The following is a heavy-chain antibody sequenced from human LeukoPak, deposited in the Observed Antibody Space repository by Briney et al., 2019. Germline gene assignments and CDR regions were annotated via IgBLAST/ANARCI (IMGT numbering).Heavy chain of an antibody. J-gene: IGHJ4*02. CDR2: ISGSGGGT. CDR1: GFTFSSYA. D-gene: IGHD2-2*01. Sequence: GGSLRLSCAASGFTFSSYAMSWVRQAPGKGLEWVSAISGSGGGTYYADSVKGRFTISRDNSKNTLYLQMNSLGAEDTAVYYCAKPRDQLLPTSFDYWGQGTLVTVSS. CDR3: AKPRDQLLPTSFDY. V-gene: IGHV3-23*01.